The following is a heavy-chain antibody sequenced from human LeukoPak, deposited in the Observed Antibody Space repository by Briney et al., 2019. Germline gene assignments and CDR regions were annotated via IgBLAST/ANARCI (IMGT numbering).Heavy chain of an antibody. Sequence: GASVKVSCKASGYSFTNYDINWVRQATGQGLEWMGWTNPHSGNGGSAQKFKGRVTMTSDTSISTSYMELSGLRSDDTAVYYCARGAYCSSTSCFGKSLSDYWGQGTLVTVCS. D-gene: IGHD2-2*01. CDR2: TNPHSGNG. V-gene: IGHV1-8*01. CDR1: GYSFTNYD. J-gene: IGHJ4*02. CDR3: ARGAYCSSTSCFGKSLSDY.